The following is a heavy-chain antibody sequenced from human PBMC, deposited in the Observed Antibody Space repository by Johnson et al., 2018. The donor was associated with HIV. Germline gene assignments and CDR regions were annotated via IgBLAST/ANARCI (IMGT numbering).Heavy chain of an antibody. J-gene: IGHJ3*02. D-gene: IGHD3-22*01. Sequence: QVQLVESGGGVVRPGGSLRLSCVGSGFTFDDYALSWVRQLPGKGLECVAFISYDGSNKYYADSLKGRFTISRDDSKSIAYLQMNSLKTEDTAVYYCAKEYLGRWAHDYYDSSGSDDAFDIWGQGTMVTVSS. V-gene: IGHV3-30*18. CDR2: ISYDGSNK. CDR3: AKEYLGRWAHDYYDSSGSDDAFDI. CDR1: GFTFDDYA.